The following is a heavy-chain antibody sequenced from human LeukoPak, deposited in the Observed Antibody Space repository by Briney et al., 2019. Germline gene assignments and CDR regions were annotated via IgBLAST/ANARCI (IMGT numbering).Heavy chain of an antibody. J-gene: IGHJ6*02. Sequence: SETLSLTCTVSGGSISSSTYYWGWIRQPPGKGLEWIGSIYYSGSTYYDPSLKSRVTISADTSKNQFSLKLSSVTAADSAVYYRVRLPYCSSTSCQQGYYGMDVWGQGTTVTVSS. CDR3: VRLPYCSSTSCQQGYYGMDV. V-gene: IGHV4-39*01. CDR1: GGSISSSTYY. D-gene: IGHD2-2*01. CDR2: IYYSGST.